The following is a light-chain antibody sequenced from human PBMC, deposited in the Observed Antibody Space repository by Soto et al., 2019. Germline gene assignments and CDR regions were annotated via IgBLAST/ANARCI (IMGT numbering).Light chain of an antibody. CDR3: QQYGISGT. J-gene: IGKJ1*01. CDR2: GAS. Sequence: TVLTQYPATLYVSPGETASLSCRASQSAGNYFAWYQQKPGQAPRLLIYGASNRATGIPDRFSGSGSGTDFTLAISRLEPEDFAVYYCQQYGISGTFGQGTKVDI. V-gene: IGKV3-20*01. CDR1: QSAGNY.